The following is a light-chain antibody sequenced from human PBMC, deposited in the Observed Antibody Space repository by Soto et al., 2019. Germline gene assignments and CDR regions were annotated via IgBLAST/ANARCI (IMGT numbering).Light chain of an antibody. J-gene: IGKJ5*01. CDR2: WAS. Sequence: DIGMTQSPDSLAVSLGERATINCKSSQSVLYSSDNKNYLAWYQQKPGQPPKLLIYWASTRDSGVPVRFSGSGSGTDFTLTISSLQAEDVAVYYCQQYYSTPRTFGQGTRLEIK. V-gene: IGKV4-1*01. CDR1: QSVLYSSDNKNY. CDR3: QQYYSTPRT.